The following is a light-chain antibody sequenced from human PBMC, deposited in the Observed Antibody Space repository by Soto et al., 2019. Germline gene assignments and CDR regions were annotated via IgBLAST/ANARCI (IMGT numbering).Light chain of an antibody. CDR3: AAWDDGLSGWV. CDR1: SSNMGTSY. J-gene: IGLJ3*02. Sequence: QSVLTQPPSASGTPGQRVTISCSGSSSNMGTSYVYWYQQLPGTAPKLLIYSNNQWPSGVPDRFSGSKSGTSASLAISGLRSEDEADYYCAAWDDGLSGWVFGGGTKLTVL. CDR2: SNN. V-gene: IGLV1-47*02.